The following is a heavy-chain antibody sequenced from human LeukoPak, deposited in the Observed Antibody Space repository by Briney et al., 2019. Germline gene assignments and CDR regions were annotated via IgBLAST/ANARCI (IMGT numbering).Heavy chain of an antibody. CDR2: ISINTNT. CDR1: GIAVSGNY. V-gene: IGHV3-53*01. D-gene: IGHD5-18*01. Sequence: PGGSLTLSCAASGIAVSGNYMSWVRQTPGKGLEWISFISINTNTFYADSVRGRFTISRDTSKNTLLLHMNSLREEDSAVYYCGISQPWDHLFECCGQGTLVTVSS. J-gene: IGHJ4*02. CDR3: GISQPWDHLFEC.